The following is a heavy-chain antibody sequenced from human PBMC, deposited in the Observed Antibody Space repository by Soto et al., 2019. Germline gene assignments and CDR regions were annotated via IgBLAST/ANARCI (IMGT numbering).Heavy chain of an antibody. Sequence: QVQLQESGPGLMKPSETLSLTCTVSSGSVRTGSYYWSWIRQPPGKGLEWIGYMYYSGSTNYNPSLKSRVTISVDTSKNQFSLKLSSVTAADTAVYYCARADYGGLFDYWGQGTLVTVSS. CDR2: MYYSGST. D-gene: IGHD4-17*01. V-gene: IGHV4-61*01. CDR3: ARADYGGLFDY. CDR1: SGSVRTGSYY. J-gene: IGHJ4*02.